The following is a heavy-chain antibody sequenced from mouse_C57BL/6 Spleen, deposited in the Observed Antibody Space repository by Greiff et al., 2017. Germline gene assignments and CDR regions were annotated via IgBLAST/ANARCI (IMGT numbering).Heavy chain of an antibody. CDR3: ASTTVASYWYFDV. V-gene: IGHV1-82*01. CDR1: GYAFSSSW. CDR2: IYPGDGDT. Sequence: QVQLQQSGPELVKPGASVKISCKASGYAFSSSWMNWVKQRPGKGLEWIGRIYPGDGDTNYNGKFKGKATLTADKSSSTAYMQLSSLTSEDSAVYFCASTTVASYWYFDVWGTGTTVTVSS. D-gene: IGHD1-1*01. J-gene: IGHJ1*03.